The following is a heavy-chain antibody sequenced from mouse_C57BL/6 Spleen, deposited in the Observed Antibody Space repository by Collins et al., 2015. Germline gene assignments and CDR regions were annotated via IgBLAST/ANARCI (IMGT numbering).Heavy chain of an antibody. CDR2: IWGDGST. V-gene: IGHV2-3*01. CDR1: GFSLTSYG. CDR3: ANTNWFAY. D-gene: IGHD1-3*01. J-gene: IGHJ3*01. Sequence: TVSGFSLTSYGVTWVRQPPGKGLEWLGVIWGDGSTNYHSALISRLSISKDNSKSQVFLKLNSLQTNDTATYYCANTNWFAYWGQGTLVTVSA.